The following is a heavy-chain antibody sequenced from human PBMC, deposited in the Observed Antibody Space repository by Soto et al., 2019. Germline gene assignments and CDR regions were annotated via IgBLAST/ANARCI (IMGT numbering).Heavy chain of an antibody. Sequence: ASVKVSCKASGGTFSSYTISWVRQAPGQGLEWMGRIIPILGIANYAQKFQGRVTITADKSTSTAYMELSSLRSEDTAVYYCARADCSGGSCYSTPLVRDAFDIWGQGTMVTVSS. D-gene: IGHD2-15*01. CDR3: ARADCSGGSCYSTPLVRDAFDI. J-gene: IGHJ3*02. CDR2: IIPILGIA. V-gene: IGHV1-69*02. CDR1: GGTFSSYT.